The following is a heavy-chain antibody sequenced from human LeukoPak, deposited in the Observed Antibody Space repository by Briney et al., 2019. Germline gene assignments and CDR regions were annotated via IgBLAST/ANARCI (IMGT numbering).Heavy chain of an antibody. Sequence: GGSLRLSCAASGFSFSSYAMSWVRQAPGKGLEWVSGISGSGGRTYYADSVKGRFTISRDNSKNTLYVQINSLRAEDTAVYYCAKDGTSSGWYFDYWGQGTLVTVSS. CDR3: AKDGTSSGWYFDY. V-gene: IGHV3-23*01. CDR1: GFSFSSYA. CDR2: ISGSGGRT. D-gene: IGHD6-19*01. J-gene: IGHJ4*02.